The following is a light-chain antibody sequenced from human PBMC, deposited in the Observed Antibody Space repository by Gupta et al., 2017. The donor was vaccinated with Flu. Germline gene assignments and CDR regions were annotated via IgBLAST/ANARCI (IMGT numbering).Light chain of an antibody. V-gene: IGLV3-21*02. J-gene: IGLJ2*01. Sequence: SSVLTQTPSVSVAPGQTATITRGGDTLGSRSVNWYQQRPGQAPLLVVHDSTDRPSGVPDRISGSNSANTATLTITGVEDGDEADYYCQVWDKSTEHVVFGGGTRLTVL. CDR2: DST. CDR1: TLGSRS. CDR3: QVWDKSTEHVV.